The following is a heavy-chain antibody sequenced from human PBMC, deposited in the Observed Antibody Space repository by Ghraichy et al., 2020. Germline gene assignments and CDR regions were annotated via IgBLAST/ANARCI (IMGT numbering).Heavy chain of an antibody. V-gene: IGHV3-23*01. CDR2: ISGSGGST. D-gene: IGHD3-22*01. CDR3: AKILQIQYYYDSSGYFDY. J-gene: IGHJ4*02. Sequence: GGSLRLSCAASGFTFSSYAMSWVRQAPGKGLEWVSAISGSGGSTYYADSVKGRFTISRDNSKNTLYLQMNSLRAEDTAVYYCAKILQIQYYYDSSGYFDYWGQGTLVTVSS. CDR1: GFTFSSYA.